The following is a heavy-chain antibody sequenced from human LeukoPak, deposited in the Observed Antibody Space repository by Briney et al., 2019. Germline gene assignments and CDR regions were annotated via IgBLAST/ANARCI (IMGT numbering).Heavy chain of an antibody. D-gene: IGHD3-22*01. Sequence: GGSLRLACAASGFTFSSYWMSWVRQAPGKGLEWVANIKQDGSEKYYVDSVKGRFTISRDNAKNSLYLQMNSLRAEDTAVYYCATEDYYDSSGYYFDYWGQGTLVTVSS. J-gene: IGHJ4*02. CDR1: GFTFSSYW. CDR3: ATEDYYDSSGYYFDY. V-gene: IGHV3-7*01. CDR2: IKQDGSEK.